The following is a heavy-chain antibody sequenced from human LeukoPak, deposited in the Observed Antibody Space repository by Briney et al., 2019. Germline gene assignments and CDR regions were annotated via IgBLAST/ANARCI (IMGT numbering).Heavy chain of an antibody. CDR1: GFIFSNGW. V-gene: IGHV3-15*01. Sequence: PGGSLRLSCAASGFIFSNGWVSWVRQAPRKGLEWVGRIRSKTDGGTTDYAGTMKGRFTISRDESKNMLYLQINSLKTEDTAVYYCTIDYTGHWGQGTLVTVSS. CDR3: TIDYTGH. CDR2: IRSKTDGGTT. J-gene: IGHJ4*02. D-gene: IGHD2-2*02.